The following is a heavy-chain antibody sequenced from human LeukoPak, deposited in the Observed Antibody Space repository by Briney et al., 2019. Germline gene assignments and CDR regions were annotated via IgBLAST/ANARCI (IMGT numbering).Heavy chain of an antibody. CDR2: IYYSGST. V-gene: IGHV4-59*01. J-gene: IGHJ4*02. CDR3: AGASYDSSGVH. D-gene: IGHD3-22*01. Sequence: SETLSLTCTVSGGSISSYYWSWIRQPPGKGLEWIGYIYYSGSTTYNPSLKSRVTISVDTSKNQFSLKLSSVTAADTAVYYCAGASYDSSGVHWGQGTLVTVSS. CDR1: GGSISSYY.